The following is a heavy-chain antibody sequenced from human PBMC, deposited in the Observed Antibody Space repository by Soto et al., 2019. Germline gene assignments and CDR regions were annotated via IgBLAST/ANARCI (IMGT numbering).Heavy chain of an antibody. CDR1: ELNFRSYA. V-gene: IGHV3-66*01. J-gene: IGHJ6*02. Sequence: GRHLRDYGAASELNFRSYAMSWVRQAPGKGLEWVSLIYSGGRTYYADSVKGRFTISRDNFNNTLFLQMNSLTAADAAVYYCPNYNYYYYGMDVWGQGTTVTGSS. CDR2: IYSGGRT. D-gene: IGHD4-4*01. CDR3: PNYNYYYYGMDV.